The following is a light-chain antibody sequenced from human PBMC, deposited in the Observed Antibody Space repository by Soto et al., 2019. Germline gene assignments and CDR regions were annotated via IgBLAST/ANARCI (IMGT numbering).Light chain of an antibody. CDR2: KDT. J-gene: IGLJ2*01. V-gene: IGLV3-25*02. CDR1: ELPKQF. CDR3: QSADNSGVV. Sequence: SYELTQTPSVSVSPGQTATITCSGEELPKQFVFWYQQKPGQAPVLVIQKDTERPSGIPERFSGSTSGTLVTLNISGVQAEDEADYYCQSADNSGVVFGGGTQLTVL.